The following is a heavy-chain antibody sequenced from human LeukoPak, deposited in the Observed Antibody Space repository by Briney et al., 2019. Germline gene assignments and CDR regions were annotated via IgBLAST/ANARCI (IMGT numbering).Heavy chain of an antibody. J-gene: IGHJ6*02. CDR1: GFTFDDYA. CDR3: AKDRGGDFRAYGMDV. Sequence: PGGSLRLSCAASGFTFDDYAMHWVRQAPGKGLEWVSGISWNSGNIGYADSVKGRFTISRDNAKYSLYLQMNSLRAEDTALYYCAKDRGGDFRAYGMDVWGQGTTVIVSS. CDR2: ISWNSGNI. V-gene: IGHV3-9*01. D-gene: IGHD2-21*02.